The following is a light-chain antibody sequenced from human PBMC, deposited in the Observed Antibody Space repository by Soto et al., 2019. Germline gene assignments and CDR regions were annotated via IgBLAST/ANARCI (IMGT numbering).Light chain of an antibody. CDR2: DVS. CDR1: SSDVGVSNY. V-gene: IGLV2-14*03. Sequence: QSALTQPASVSGSPGQSITISCTGTSSDVGVSNYVSWYQQHPGKAPKLMIYDVSNRPSGVSNRFSGSKSGNTGSLTISGLRAEDEADYYCSSYTSSDTLVFGGGTKLTVL. J-gene: IGLJ2*01. CDR3: SSYTSSDTLV.